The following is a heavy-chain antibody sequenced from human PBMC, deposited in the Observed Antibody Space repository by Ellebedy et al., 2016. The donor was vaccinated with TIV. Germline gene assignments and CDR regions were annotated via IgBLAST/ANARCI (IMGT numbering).Heavy chain of an antibody. CDR3: ARARCNNYDCHIPGY. V-gene: IGHV3-7*03. CDR1: GFSFSTYW. Sequence: PGGSLRLSCAVSGFSFSTYWMSWVRQAPGKGLEWVANINQDGGDKYYVESVEGRFTISRDNARNALYLQMNSLRAEDTAVYFCARARCNNYDCHIPGYWGQGTLVTVSS. CDR2: INQDGGDK. J-gene: IGHJ4*02. D-gene: IGHD2/OR15-2a*01.